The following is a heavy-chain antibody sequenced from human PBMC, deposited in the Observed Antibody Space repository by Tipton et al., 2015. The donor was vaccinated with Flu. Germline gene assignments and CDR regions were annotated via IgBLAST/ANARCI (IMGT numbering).Heavy chain of an antibody. CDR3: VRGGGYCSTIACRVTRTGACACHGNWFDS. CDR1: GGSISSSSYY. Sequence: TLSLTCTVSGGSISSSSYYWSWIRQSPGKGLEWIGYIYDSRNTHYNPPLESRVTISVDTSKKELSLQVKSVTAANTAVYYCVRGGGYCSTIACRVTRTGACACHGNWFDSWGQGTVVTVSS. CDR2: IYDSRNT. V-gene: IGHV4-61*01. D-gene: IGHD2-2*01. J-gene: IGHJ5*01.